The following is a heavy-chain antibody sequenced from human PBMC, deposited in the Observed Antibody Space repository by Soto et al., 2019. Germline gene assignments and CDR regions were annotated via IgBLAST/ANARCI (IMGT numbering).Heavy chain of an antibody. CDR1: GFTFSSYG. CDR2: ISYDGSNK. CDR3: AKAQGGIAAAARYNWFDP. J-gene: IGHJ5*02. Sequence: LRLSYAASGFTFSSYGMHWVRQAPGKGREWVAVISYDGSNKYYADSVKGRFTICRDNSKNTLYLQMNSLRAEDTAVYYCAKAQGGIAAAARYNWFDPWGQGTLVTVSS. D-gene: IGHD6-13*01. V-gene: IGHV3-30*18.